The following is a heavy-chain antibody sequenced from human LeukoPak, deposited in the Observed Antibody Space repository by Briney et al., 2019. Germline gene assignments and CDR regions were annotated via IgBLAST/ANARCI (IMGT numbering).Heavy chain of an antibody. CDR2: ISPSGDST. J-gene: IGHJ3*01. D-gene: IGHD1-14*01. CDR3: VVVVEPPDSDGFDV. V-gene: IGHV3-23*01. CDR1: GLTLSRYA. Sequence: GGSLRLSCAASGLTLSRYAVNWARQAPGRGLEWVSYISPSGDSTVYAESVKGRFTISRDNARNTLSLQMNSLTIEDTAVYYCVVVVEPPDSDGFDVWGQGTMITVSS.